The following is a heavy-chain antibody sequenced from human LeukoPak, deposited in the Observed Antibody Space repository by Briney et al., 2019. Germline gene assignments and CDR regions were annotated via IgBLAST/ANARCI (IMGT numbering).Heavy chain of an antibody. CDR3: AKGFLEWDYMDV. J-gene: IGHJ6*03. Sequence: GGSLRLSCAASEFTFSVYGMRWVRQAPGKGLEWVSFIQYHGSQKYYADSVKGRFTISRDDSKNVLYLQMNSLRGEDTAVYYCAKGFLEWDYMDVWGKGTTVIVSS. D-gene: IGHD3-3*01. CDR2: IQYHGSQK. CDR1: EFTFSVYG. V-gene: IGHV3-30*02.